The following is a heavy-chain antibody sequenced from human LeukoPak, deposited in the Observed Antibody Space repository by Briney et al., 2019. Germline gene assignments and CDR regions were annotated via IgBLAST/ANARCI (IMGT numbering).Heavy chain of an antibody. CDR3: ARAIWYGSGTTAFDY. CDR1: GGSISSYH. CDR2: IYNSGSTSYNT. Sequence: PSETLSLTCTVSGGSISSYHWSWIRQPAGKGLEWIGRIYNSGSTSYNTNYNPSLSSRVTMSVDTSKNQFSLRLNSVTAADTAVYYCARAIWYGSGTTAFDYWGQGTLVTVSS. J-gene: IGHJ4*02. V-gene: IGHV4-4*07. D-gene: IGHD3-10*01.